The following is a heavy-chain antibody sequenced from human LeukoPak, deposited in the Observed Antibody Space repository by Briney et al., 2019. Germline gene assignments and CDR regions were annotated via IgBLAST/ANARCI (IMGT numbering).Heavy chain of an antibody. V-gene: IGHV3-30*02. CDR3: ARILDSAWGELGY. D-gene: IGHD6-19*01. J-gene: IGHJ4*02. CDR2: IRSDGSNK. Sequence: GGSLRLSCAGSGFSFSSYGMHWARQAPGKGLEWMAFIRSDGSNKYYADSVKGRFTISRDNSKNTLYLQMNSLRAEDTAVYYCARILDSAWGELGYWGQGTLVTVSS. CDR1: GFSFSSYG.